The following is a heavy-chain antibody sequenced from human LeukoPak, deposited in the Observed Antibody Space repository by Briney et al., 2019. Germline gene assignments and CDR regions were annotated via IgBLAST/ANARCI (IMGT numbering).Heavy chain of an antibody. D-gene: IGHD3-22*01. V-gene: IGHV3-23*01. Sequence: GGSLRLSCAASGFTFSRYAMSWVRQAPGKGLEWVSAISGSGGSTYYADSVKGRFTISRDNSKNTLYLQMNSLRAEDTAVYYGAQSMGVSRWLLPPEGYWGKGTLVTVSS. J-gene: IGHJ4*02. CDR2: ISGSGGST. CDR1: GFTFSRYA. CDR3: AQSMGVSRWLLPPEGY.